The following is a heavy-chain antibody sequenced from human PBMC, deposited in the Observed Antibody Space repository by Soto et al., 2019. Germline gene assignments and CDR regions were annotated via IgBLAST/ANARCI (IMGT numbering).Heavy chain of an antibody. D-gene: IGHD2-2*01. V-gene: IGHV4-30-4*01. CDR1: GGSISSGDYY. CDR3: ARARQYCSSTSCYRYGMDV. J-gene: IGHJ6*02. Sequence: QVQLQESGPGLVKPSQTLSLTCTVSGGSISSGDYYWSWIRQPPGKGLEWIGYIYYSGSTYYNPSLKSRVTISVDTSKNQFSLKLSSVTAADTAVYYCARARQYCSSTSCYRYGMDVWGQGTTVTVSS. CDR2: IYYSGST.